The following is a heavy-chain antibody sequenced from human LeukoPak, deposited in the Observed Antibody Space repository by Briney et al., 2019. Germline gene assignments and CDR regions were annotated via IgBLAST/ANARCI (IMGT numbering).Heavy chain of an antibody. CDR1: GYTFTSYA. V-gene: IGHV1-3*04. CDR2: INTGNGNT. D-gene: IGHD2-21*02. J-gene: IGHJ4*02. CDR3: ARNTETAIPLPYYFDY. Sequence: ASAKVSCKASGYTFTSYAMHWVRQAPGQRLECMGWINTGNGNTKYSQKFQGRVTITRDTSASTAYMGLSSLRSEDTAVYYCARNTETAIPLPYYFDYWGQGTLVTVSS.